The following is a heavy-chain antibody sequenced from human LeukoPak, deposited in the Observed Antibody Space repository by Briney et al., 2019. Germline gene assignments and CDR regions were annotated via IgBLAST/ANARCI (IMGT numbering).Heavy chain of an antibody. V-gene: IGHV3-21*01. D-gene: IGHD3-3*01. CDR3: ARDPRITIFGVAPGY. CDR2: ISSGSVYI. CDR1: GFTLSSYS. J-gene: IGHJ4*02. Sequence: GGSLRLSCAASGFTLSSYSMNWVRQAPGKGLEWVSSISSGSVYIYYADSVKGRFTISRDDAKNSLYLQMNSLRAEDTAVYYCARDPRITIFGVAPGYWGQGTLVTVSS.